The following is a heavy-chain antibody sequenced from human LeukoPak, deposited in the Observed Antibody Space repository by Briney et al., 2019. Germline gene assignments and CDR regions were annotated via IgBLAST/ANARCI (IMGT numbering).Heavy chain of an antibody. V-gene: IGHV4-34*01. CDR3: ARGPRTYYDFWSGYYLDY. CDR2: INHSGST. CDR1: GGSFSGYY. D-gene: IGHD3-3*01. Sequence: SETLSLTCAVYGGSFSGYYWSWIRQPPGKGLEWIGEINHSGSTNYNPSLKSRVTISVDTSKNQFSLKLSSVTAADTAVYYCARGPRTYYDFWSGYYLDYWGQGTLVTVSS. J-gene: IGHJ4*02.